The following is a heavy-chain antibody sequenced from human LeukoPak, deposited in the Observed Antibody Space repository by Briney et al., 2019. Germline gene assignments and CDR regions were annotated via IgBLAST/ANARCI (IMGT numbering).Heavy chain of an antibody. Sequence: PSETLSLTCTVSAASISNYYWSWIRQAPGKGLEWIGYISTSGSTNYNPSLKSRVSISLDTSKNRFSLNLNFVTAADTAVYYCASPRSGYRYTFDYWGQGALVTVSS. D-gene: IGHD3-22*01. CDR2: ISTSGST. CDR3: ASPRSGYRYTFDY. J-gene: IGHJ4*02. V-gene: IGHV4-4*09. CDR1: AASISNYY.